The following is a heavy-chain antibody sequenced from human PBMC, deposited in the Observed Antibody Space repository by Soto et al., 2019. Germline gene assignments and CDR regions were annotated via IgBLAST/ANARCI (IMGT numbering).Heavy chain of an antibody. CDR2: ISAYNGNT. Sequence: QVQLVQSGAEVKKPGASVKFSCKASGYTFTSYGISWVRQAPGQGLEWMGWISAYNGNTNYAQKLQGRVTMTTDTTTSTAYMELRSLRSDDTAVDYCSRMGGSWYGGYYYYGMDVWGQGTTVTVSS. D-gene: IGHD6-13*01. CDR1: GYTFTSYG. J-gene: IGHJ6*02. CDR3: SRMGGSWYGGYYYYGMDV. V-gene: IGHV1-18*01.